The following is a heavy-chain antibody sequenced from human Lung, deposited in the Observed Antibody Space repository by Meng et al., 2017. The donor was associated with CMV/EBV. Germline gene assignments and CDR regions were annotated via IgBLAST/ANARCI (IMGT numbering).Heavy chain of an antibody. CDR2: INPNSGAT. CDR1: GYSFIGYY. Sequence: ASVXVSCKTSGYSFIGYYMHWVRQAPGQGLEWMAWINPNSGATSYAQKFQGRVTVTRDTSMSTAYMELSRLRSDDTAVYYCARDNNWGPDYWGQGTLVTVSS. D-gene: IGHD7-27*01. CDR3: ARDNNWGPDY. V-gene: IGHV1-2*02. J-gene: IGHJ4*02.